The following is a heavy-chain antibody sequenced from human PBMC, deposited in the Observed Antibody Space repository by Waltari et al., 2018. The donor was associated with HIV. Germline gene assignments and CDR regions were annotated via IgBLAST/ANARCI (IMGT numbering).Heavy chain of an antibody. Sequence: QVQLVQSGAEVKKPGSSVKVSCKASGGTFSSYATSWVRQAPGQGLEWMGGIIPIFGTANYAQKFQGRVTITADESTSTAYMELSSLRSEDTAVYYCARDGSSGWYPMYNWFDPWGQGTLVTVSS. J-gene: IGHJ5*02. D-gene: IGHD6-19*01. CDR1: GGTFSSYA. CDR2: IIPIFGTA. CDR3: ARDGSSGWYPMYNWFDP. V-gene: IGHV1-69*01.